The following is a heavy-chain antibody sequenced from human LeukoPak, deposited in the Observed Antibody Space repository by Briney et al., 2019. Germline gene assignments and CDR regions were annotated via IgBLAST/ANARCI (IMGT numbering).Heavy chain of an antibody. CDR2: INPNSGGT. V-gene: IGHV1-2*02. J-gene: IGHJ3*02. CDR3: ARDMGISGTTPLGAFDI. Sequence: ASVKVSCKASGYTFNGYYMHWVRQAPGQGLEWMGWINPNSGGTNYAQKFQGRVTMTRDTSISTAYMELSRLRSDDTAVYYCARDMGISGTTPLGAFDIWGQGTMVTVSS. D-gene: IGHD1-7*01. CDR1: GYTFNGYY.